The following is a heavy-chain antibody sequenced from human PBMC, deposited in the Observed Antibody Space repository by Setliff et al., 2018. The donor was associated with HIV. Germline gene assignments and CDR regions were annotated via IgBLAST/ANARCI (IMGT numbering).Heavy chain of an antibody. CDR2: ISAYTGHT. Sequence: ASVKVSCKASGYSFINYGISWVRQAPGQGPEWMGWISAYTGHTDYAPRLLGRVTMTTDTSTSTAYMELRSLTSDDTAVYYCARARLQGIVTAVGPRGNCLDPWGQGTRVTVPQ. V-gene: IGHV1-18*01. D-gene: IGHD1-26*01. CDR3: ARARLQGIVTAVGPRGNCLDP. CDR1: GYSFINYG. J-gene: IGHJ5*02.